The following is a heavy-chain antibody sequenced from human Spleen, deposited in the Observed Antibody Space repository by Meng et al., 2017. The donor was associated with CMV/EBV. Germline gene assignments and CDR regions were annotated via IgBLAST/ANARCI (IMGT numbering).Heavy chain of an antibody. CDR3: ARGEGNIVVVVAATLGSY. CDR1: YTCTTYD. D-gene: IGHD2-15*01. Sequence: YTCTTYDINWVRQAPGQGLEWMGWINPNSGGTNYAQKFQGRVTMTRDTSISTAYMELSRLRSDDTAVYYCARGEGNIVVVVAATLGSYWGQGTLVTVSS. CDR2: INPNSGGT. V-gene: IGHV1-2*02. J-gene: IGHJ4*02.